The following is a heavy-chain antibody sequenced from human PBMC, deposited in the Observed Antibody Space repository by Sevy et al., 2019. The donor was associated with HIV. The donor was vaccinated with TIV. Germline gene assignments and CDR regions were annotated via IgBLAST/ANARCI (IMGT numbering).Heavy chain of an antibody. CDR3: ARDCNSNSCLWGLDV. CDR2: IKRDGSEK. D-gene: IGHD2-2*01. CDR1: GFSFSKYW. J-gene: IGHJ6*02. V-gene: IGHV3-7*03. Sequence: GGSLRLSCAASGFSFSKYWMTWVRQAPGKGLEWVANIKRDGSEKYYLDSVKGRFRISRDNTKNSLYLQMNSLRGEDTAVYYCARDCNSNSCLWGLDVWGQGTTVTVSS.